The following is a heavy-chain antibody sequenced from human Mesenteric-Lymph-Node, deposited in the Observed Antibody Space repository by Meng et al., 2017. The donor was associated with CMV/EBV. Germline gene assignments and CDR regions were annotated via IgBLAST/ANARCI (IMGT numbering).Heavy chain of an antibody. V-gene: IGHV1-18*01. Sequence: ASVKVSCKASGYTFTSYGISWVRQAPGQGLEWMGWISAYNGNTNYAQKLQGRVAMTTDTSTSTAYMELRSLRSDDTAVYYCARGTSYSSSPRDGDYWGQGTLVTVSS. CDR2: ISAYNGNT. J-gene: IGHJ4*02. D-gene: IGHD6-6*01. CDR1: GYTFTSYG. CDR3: ARGTSYSSSPRDGDY.